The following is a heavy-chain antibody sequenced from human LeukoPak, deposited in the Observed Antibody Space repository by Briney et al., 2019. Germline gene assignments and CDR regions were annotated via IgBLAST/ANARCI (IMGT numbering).Heavy chain of an antibody. D-gene: IGHD3-10*01. CDR3: SKHEARFGETSALDI. CDR2: IRYDGSNK. V-gene: IGHV3-30*02. CDR1: GFTFSSYG. Sequence: PGGSLRLSCAASGFTFSSYGLHWLRQAPGKGLEWVAFIRYDGSNKYYADSVKGRFTISRDNSKNTLYLQMNSLISEDTAGYCFSKHEARFGETSALDIRGPGTMVTVSS. J-gene: IGHJ3*02.